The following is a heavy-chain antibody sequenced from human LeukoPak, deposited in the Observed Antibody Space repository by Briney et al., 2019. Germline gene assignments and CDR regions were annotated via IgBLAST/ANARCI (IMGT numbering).Heavy chain of an antibody. CDR2: IKEDGSEK. D-gene: IGHD5-18*01. CDR3: ARGTERLPRSAFDI. J-gene: IGHJ3*02. Sequence: GGSLRLSCAASGFTFSNYWMTWVRQAPGKGLEWVASIKEDGSEKYFVDSVKGRFTISRDNAKNTLHLQMNSLRVEDTAVYYCARGTERLPRSAFDIWGQGTLVTVSS. V-gene: IGHV3-7*01. CDR1: GFTFSNYW.